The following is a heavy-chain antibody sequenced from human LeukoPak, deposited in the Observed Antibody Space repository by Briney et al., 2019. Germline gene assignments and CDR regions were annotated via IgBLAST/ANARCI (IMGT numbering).Heavy chain of an antibody. J-gene: IGHJ4*02. CDR1: GGSISSYY. Sequence: SETLSLTCAVSGGSISSYYWSWIRQPPGKGLEWIGYIYYSGSTNYNPSLKSRVTISVDTSKNQFSLKLSSVTAADTAVYYCAREGYSYGFDYWGQGTLVTVSS. D-gene: IGHD5-18*01. V-gene: IGHV4-59*01. CDR3: AREGYSYGFDY. CDR2: IYYSGST.